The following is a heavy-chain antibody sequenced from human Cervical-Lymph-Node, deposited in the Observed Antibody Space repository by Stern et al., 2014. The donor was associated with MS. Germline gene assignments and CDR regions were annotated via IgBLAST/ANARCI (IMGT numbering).Heavy chain of an antibody. D-gene: IGHD1-26*01. J-gene: IGHJ5*02. CDR1: GGSISSSGYY. CDR3: VTTRWDLFTWNWFDP. V-gene: IGHV4-61*02. CDR2: IHDSGST. Sequence: VQLVESGPGLVKPSQTLSLTCTVSGGSISSSGYYWSWIRQPADKGLEWIGRIHDSGSTYYNPSLKSRVTISMDTAKNQFSLKTTSVTAADTAVYYCVTTRWDLFTWNWFDPWGQGTLVTVSS.